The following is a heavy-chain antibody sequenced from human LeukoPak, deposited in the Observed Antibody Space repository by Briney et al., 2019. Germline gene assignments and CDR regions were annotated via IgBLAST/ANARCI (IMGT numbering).Heavy chain of an antibody. D-gene: IGHD1-7*01. Sequence: ASVKVSCKASGYTFTSYGISWVRQAPGQGREWRGWISAYNGNTNYAQKLQGRVTMTTDTSTSTAYMELRSLRSDDTAVYYCAREGGWNYDEDAFDIWGQGTMVTVSS. CDR2: ISAYNGNT. J-gene: IGHJ3*02. V-gene: IGHV1-18*01. CDR3: AREGGWNYDEDAFDI. CDR1: GYTFTSYG.